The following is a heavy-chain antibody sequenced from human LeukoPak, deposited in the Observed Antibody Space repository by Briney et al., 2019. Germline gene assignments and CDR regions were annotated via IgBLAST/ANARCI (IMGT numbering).Heavy chain of an antibody. CDR2: ISWNSGSI. Sequence: GGSLRLSCAASGFTFDDYAMHWVRQAPGKGLEWVSGISWNSGSIGYADSVKGRFTISRDNAKNSLYLQMNSLRAEDTALYYCAKDRAVADGFLYYFDYWGQGTLVTVSS. V-gene: IGHV3-9*01. CDR3: AKDRAVADGFLYYFDY. J-gene: IGHJ4*02. D-gene: IGHD6-19*01. CDR1: GFTFDDYA.